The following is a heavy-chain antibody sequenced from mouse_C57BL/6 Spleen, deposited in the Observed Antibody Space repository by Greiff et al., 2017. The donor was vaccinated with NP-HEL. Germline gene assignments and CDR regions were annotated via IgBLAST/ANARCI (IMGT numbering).Heavy chain of an antibody. J-gene: IGHJ3*01. CDR1: GYTFTSYG. D-gene: IGHD2-4*01. CDR3: ARSYYYYDEGNWFAY. CDR2: IYPRSGNT. Sequence: QVQVKQSGAELVRPGASVKLSCKASGYTFTSYGISWVKQRTGQGLEWIGEIYPRSGNTYYNEKFKGKATLTAYKSSSTAYMELRSLTYEDSAVYFCARSYYYYDEGNWFAYWGQWTLVTVSA. V-gene: IGHV1-81*01.